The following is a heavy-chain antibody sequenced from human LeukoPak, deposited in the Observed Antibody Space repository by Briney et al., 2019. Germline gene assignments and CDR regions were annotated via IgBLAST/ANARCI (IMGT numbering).Heavy chain of an antibody. CDR3: SNQKDGFSKGRGVIPFDY. Sequence: SVKVSCKASGGTFSSYAISWVRQAPGQGLEWMGGIIPIFGTANYAQKFQGRVTITADKSTSTAYMELSSLRSEDTAVYYCSNQKDGFSKGRGVIPFDYWGQGTLVTVSS. V-gene: IGHV1-69*06. J-gene: IGHJ4*02. CDR2: IIPIFGTA. D-gene: IGHD3-10*01. CDR1: GGTFSSYA.